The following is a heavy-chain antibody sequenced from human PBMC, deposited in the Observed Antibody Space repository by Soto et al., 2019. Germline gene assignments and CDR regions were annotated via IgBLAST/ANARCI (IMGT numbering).Heavy chain of an antibody. CDR2: IYYSGST. Sequence: QVQLQESGPGLVKPSETLSLTCTVSGGSISSYYWSWIRQPPGKGLEWIGYIYYSGSTNYNPSLKSRVTISVDTSKNQFSLKLSSVTAADTAVYYCARDHDGYSYGGYYYYYMDVWGKGTTVTVSS. CDR1: GGSISSYY. J-gene: IGHJ6*03. D-gene: IGHD5-18*01. CDR3: ARDHDGYSYGGYYYYYMDV. V-gene: IGHV4-59*12.